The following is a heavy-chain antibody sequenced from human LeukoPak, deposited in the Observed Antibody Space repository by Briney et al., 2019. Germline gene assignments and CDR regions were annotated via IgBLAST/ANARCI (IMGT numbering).Heavy chain of an antibody. J-gene: IGHJ4*02. CDR2: IYPGDSDT. Sequence: GESLKISCKGSGYTFTTHWIAWVRQMPGKGLEWMGIIYPGDSDTRYSPSFQGQVTISADKSISTAYLQWSSLKASDTAMFYCARLGITGTTLYYFDYWGQGTLVTVSS. V-gene: IGHV5-51*01. CDR1: GYTFTTHW. D-gene: IGHD1-20*01. CDR3: ARLGITGTTLYYFDY.